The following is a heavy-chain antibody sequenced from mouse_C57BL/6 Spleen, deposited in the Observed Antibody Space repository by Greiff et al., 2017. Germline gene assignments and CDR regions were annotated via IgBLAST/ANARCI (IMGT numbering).Heavy chain of an antibody. CDR3: ARSWEGFAY. V-gene: IGHV1-26*01. J-gene: IGHJ3*01. D-gene: IGHD4-1*01. CDR1: GYTFTDYY. Sequence: EVQLQQSGPELVKPGASVKISCKASGYTFTDYYMNWVKQSHGKSLEWIGNINPNNGGTSYNQKFKGKATLTVDKSSSTAYMELRSLTSEDSAVYYCARSWEGFAYWGQGTLVTVSA. CDR2: INPNNGGT.